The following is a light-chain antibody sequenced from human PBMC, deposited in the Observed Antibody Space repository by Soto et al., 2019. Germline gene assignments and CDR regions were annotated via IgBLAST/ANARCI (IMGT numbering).Light chain of an antibody. CDR1: QNIRSR. CDR2: DAS. J-gene: IGKJ1*01. Sequence: DFQMTQSPSTLSASVGDRVTITCRASQNIRSRLAWFQQKPGKAPKLLIYDASSLESGVPQRFSGSGSGTEFPLTISCRQTDDFSNYYCKQYHSYWTFGQGTKVE. CDR3: KQYHSYWT. V-gene: IGKV1-5*01.